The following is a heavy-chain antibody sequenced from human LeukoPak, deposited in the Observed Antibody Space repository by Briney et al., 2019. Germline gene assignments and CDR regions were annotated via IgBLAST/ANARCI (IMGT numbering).Heavy chain of an antibody. V-gene: IGHV3-48*01. CDR3: AREVGTPQAFDI. Sequence: GGSLRLSCAASGFTFSSYSMNWVRQAPGKGLEWVSYLRSSSNTIYYADSVRGRFTISRDNAKNSLYLQMNSLKAEDTAIYYCAREVGTPQAFDIWGQGTMVTVSS. CDR1: GFTFSSYS. D-gene: IGHD1-26*01. J-gene: IGHJ3*02. CDR2: LRSSSNTI.